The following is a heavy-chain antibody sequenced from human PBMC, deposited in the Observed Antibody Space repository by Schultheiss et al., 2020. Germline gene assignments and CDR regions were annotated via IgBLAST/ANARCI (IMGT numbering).Heavy chain of an antibody. CDR3: ARGRFRRSRGVDY. D-gene: IGHD3-3*01. J-gene: IGHJ4*02. V-gene: IGHV1-2*02. Sequence: ASVKVSCNAFRYTFTGHSIHCVRQAPGKGLEWMGGFDPEDGETIYAQKFQGRVTMTRDTSISTAYIELSRLRSDDTAVYYCARGRFRRSRGVDYWGQGTLVTVSS. CDR1: RYTFTGHS. CDR2: FDPEDGET.